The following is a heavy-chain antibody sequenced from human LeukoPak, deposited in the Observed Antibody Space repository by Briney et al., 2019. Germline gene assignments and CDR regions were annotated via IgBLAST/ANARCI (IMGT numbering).Heavy chain of an antibody. CDR2: IYTSGST. V-gene: IGHV4-4*07. CDR3: ARVTLDGSGMWSYYYGMDV. CDR1: GGSISSYY. D-gene: IGHD3-10*01. J-gene: IGHJ6*02. Sequence: SETLSLTCTVSGGSISSYYWSWIRQPAGKGLEWIGRIYTSGSTNYNPSLKSRVTMSVDTSKNQFSPKLSSVTAADTAVYYCARVTLDGSGMWSYYYGMDVWGQGTTVTVSS.